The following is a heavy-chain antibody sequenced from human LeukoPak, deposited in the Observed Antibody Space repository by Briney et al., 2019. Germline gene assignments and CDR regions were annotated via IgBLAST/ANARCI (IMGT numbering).Heavy chain of an antibody. J-gene: IGHJ4*02. D-gene: IGHD4-11*01. V-gene: IGHV3-30*02. Sequence: GGSLRLSCAASGFTFSSYGMHWVRQAPGKGLEWVAFLQNDGSDKYLADSVKGRFTISRDNSKNTLFLQMNSLRADDTAVYYCARDSIRQQLYYFDHWGQGTLVTASS. CDR2: LQNDGSDK. CDR3: ARDSIRQQLYYFDH. CDR1: GFTFSSYG.